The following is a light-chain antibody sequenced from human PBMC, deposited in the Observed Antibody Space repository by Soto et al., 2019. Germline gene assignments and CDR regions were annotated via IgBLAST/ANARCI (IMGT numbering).Light chain of an antibody. J-gene: IGKJ3*01. V-gene: IGKV1-39*01. CDR3: QQSVSSPFT. CDR1: QSITTY. CDR2: AAS. Sequence: DIQMTQSPSSLSASVGDRVTITCRASQSITTYLNWYRQKPGKAPKLLIYAASSLQSGVPSRFSGSGSETEFTLSISRLEPEDFAVYFCQQSVSSPFTFGPGTKVDIK.